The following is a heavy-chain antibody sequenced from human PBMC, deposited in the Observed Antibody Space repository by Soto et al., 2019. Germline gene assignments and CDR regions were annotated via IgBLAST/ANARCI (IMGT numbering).Heavy chain of an antibody. CDR1: GFTFSSYG. Sequence: GGSLRLSCAASGFTFSSYGMHWVRQAPGKGLEWVAVISYDGSNKYYADSVKGRFTISRDNSKNTLYLQMNSLRAEDTAVYYCAKESQRDPYFDYWGQGTLVTVSS. V-gene: IGHV3-30*18. CDR2: ISYDGSNK. J-gene: IGHJ4*02. CDR3: AKESQRDPYFDY.